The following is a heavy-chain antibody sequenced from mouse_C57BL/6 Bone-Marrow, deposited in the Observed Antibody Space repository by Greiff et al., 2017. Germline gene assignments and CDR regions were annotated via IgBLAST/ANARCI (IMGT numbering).Heavy chain of an antibody. J-gene: IGHJ2*01. CDR1: GYAFSSSW. CDR3: ARPGGYYPFFDY. Sequence: VQLQQSGPELVKPGASVKISCKASGYAFSSSWMNWVKQRPGKGLEWIGRIYPGDGDTNYNGKFKGKATLTADKSSSTAYMQLRSLTSEDSAVCFCARPGGYYPFFDYWGQGTTLTGSS. D-gene: IGHD2-3*01. V-gene: IGHV1-82*01. CDR2: IYPGDGDT.